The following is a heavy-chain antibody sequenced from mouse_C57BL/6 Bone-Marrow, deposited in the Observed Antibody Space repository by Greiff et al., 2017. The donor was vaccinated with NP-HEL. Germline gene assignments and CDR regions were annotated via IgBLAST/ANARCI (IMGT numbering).Heavy chain of an antibody. J-gene: IGHJ2*01. Sequence: VQLQQSGTVLARPGASVKMSCKTSGYTFTSYWMHWVKQRPGQGLEWIGAIYPGNSDTSYNQKFKGKAKLTAVTSASTAYMELSSLTNENSAVYYCARRVTTVSYYFDYWGRGTTLTVSA. V-gene: IGHV1-5*01. CDR3: ARRVTTVSYYFDY. CDR2: IYPGNSDT. CDR1: GYTFTSYW. D-gene: IGHD1-1*01.